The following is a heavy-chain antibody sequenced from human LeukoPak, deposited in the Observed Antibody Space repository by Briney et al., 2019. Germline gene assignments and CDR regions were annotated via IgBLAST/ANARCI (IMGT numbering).Heavy chain of an antibody. V-gene: IGHV4-59*11. CDR2: IYYSGST. D-gene: IGHD4-17*01. CDR1: GGSISSHY. J-gene: IGHJ5*02. CDR3: ARGGTTVTPGLLWFDP. Sequence: SETLSPTCSVSGGSISSHYWSWIRQPPGKGLEWIGYIYYSGSTKYNPSLKSRVTISVDTSKNQFSLKLSSVTAADTAVYYCARGGTTVTPGLLWFDPWGQGTLVTVSS.